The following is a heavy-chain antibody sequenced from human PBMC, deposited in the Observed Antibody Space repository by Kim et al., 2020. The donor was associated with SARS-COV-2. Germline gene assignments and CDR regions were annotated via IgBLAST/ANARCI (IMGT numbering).Heavy chain of an antibody. J-gene: IGHJ4*02. CDR3: ARGEWELLVGGLDY. V-gene: IGHV3-64*01. CDR2: ISSNGGST. D-gene: IGHD1-26*01. CDR1: GFTFSSYA. Sequence: LSLTCAASGFTFSSYAMHWVRQAPGKGLEYVSAISSNGGSTYYANSVKGRFTISRDNSKNTLYLQMGSLRAEDMAVYYCARGEWELLVGGLDYWGQG.